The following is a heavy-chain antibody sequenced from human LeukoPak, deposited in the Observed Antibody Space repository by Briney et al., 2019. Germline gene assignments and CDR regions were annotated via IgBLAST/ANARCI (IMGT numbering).Heavy chain of an antibody. D-gene: IGHD2-2*01. V-gene: IGHV4-61*02. Sequence: SETLSLTCTVSGGSISSGSYYWSWIRQPAGKGLEWIGRIYTSGSTNYNPSLKSRVTISVDTSKNQFSLKLSSVTAADTAVYYCARADIVVVPAAIYAFDIWGQGTMVTVSS. CDR2: IYTSGST. CDR1: GGSISSGSYY. CDR3: ARADIVVVPAAIYAFDI. J-gene: IGHJ3*02.